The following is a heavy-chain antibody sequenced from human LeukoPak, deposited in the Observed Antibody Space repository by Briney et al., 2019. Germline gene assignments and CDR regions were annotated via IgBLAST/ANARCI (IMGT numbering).Heavy chain of an antibody. V-gene: IGHV5-51*01. J-gene: IGHJ6*03. D-gene: IGHD3-3*01. CDR1: GYSFTSYW. CDR3: ARGTTIFPPTPYYYYMDV. Sequence: GESLKISCKGSGYSFTSYWIGWVRQMPGKGLEWMGIIYPGDSDTRYSPSFQGQVTISADKSISTAYLQWSSLKASDTAMYYCARGTTIFPPTPYYYYMDVWGKGTTVTVSS. CDR2: IYPGDSDT.